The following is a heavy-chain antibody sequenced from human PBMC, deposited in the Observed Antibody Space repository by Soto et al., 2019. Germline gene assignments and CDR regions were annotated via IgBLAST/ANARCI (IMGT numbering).Heavy chain of an antibody. CDR3: ERVPSI. CDR2: IYYSGTT. Sequence: QVQLQESGPGLVKPSQTLSLTCTVSGGSISSGGYYWSWIRQHPGKGLEWIGYIYYSGTTYYHPSLNGRLTISVDTSKNQYSLKLRFVTAAGTAVYYCERVPSIWGQGTLVSVSS. CDR1: GGSISSGGYY. J-gene: IGHJ4*02. V-gene: IGHV4-31*03.